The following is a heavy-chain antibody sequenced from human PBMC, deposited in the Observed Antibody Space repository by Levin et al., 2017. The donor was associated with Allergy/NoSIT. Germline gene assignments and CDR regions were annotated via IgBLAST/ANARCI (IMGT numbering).Heavy chain of an antibody. CDR3: ARDRYDILTGYYDSDAFDI. J-gene: IGHJ3*02. CDR2: ISSSSSYI. CDR1: GFTFSSYS. Sequence: GGSLRLSCAASGFTFSSYSMNWVRQAPGKGLEWVSSISSSSSYIYYADSVKGRFTISRDNAKNSLYLKMNSLRAEDTAVYYCARDRYDILTGYYDSDAFDIWGQGTMVTVSS. D-gene: IGHD3-9*01. V-gene: IGHV3-21*01.